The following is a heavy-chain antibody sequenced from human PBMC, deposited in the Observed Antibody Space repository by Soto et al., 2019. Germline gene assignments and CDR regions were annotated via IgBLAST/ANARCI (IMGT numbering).Heavy chain of an antibody. Sequence: SGPTLVNPTQTLALTCTFSGFSLSTSGVGVGWVRQPPGKALEWLGIIYWDDSKYYSPSLKSRLSITKDTSKNQVVLTLTNMDPVDTATYYCARRKYFDYWGPGTLVTLSS. J-gene: IGHJ4*02. V-gene: IGHV2-5*02. CDR2: IYWDDSK. CDR3: ARRKYFDY. CDR1: GFSLSTSGVG.